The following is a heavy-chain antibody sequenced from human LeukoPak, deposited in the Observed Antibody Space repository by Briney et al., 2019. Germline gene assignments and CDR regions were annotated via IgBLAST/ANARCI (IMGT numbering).Heavy chain of an antibody. CDR3: AKDLGVDAFDI. V-gene: IGHV3-21*04. J-gene: IGHJ3*02. D-gene: IGHD1-26*01. CDR2: ITSSSRYT. Sequence: GGSLRLSCAASVFTFSTYNMNWVRQAPGKGLEWVSSITSSSRYTFYADSVKGRFTISRDNAKNSLYLQMNSLRAEGTAVYYCAKDLGVDAFDIWGQGTMVTVSS. CDR1: VFTFSTYN.